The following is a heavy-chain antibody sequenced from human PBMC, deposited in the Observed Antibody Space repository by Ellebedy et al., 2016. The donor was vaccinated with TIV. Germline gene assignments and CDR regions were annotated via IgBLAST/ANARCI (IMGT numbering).Heavy chain of an antibody. CDR1: GFTFSRYD. V-gene: IGHV3-13*01. CDR2: IGAAGDT. D-gene: IGHD1-14*01. J-gene: IGHJ4*02. Sequence: GESLKISCAASGFTFSRYDIHLVRQGSGNGVGWVSSIGAAGDTYYAGFVEGRVAISRENAKNSLYLQLNNVRVGETAVYYCARATAGFDYWGQGTLVTVSS. CDR3: ARATAGFDY.